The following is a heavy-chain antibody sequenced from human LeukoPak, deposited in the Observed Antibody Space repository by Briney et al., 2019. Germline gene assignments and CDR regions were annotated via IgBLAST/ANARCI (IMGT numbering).Heavy chain of an antibody. V-gene: IGHV1-18*01. CDR1: GYTFTSYG. CDR3: ARDMGSYYYDSSGYYYDFDY. D-gene: IGHD3-22*01. J-gene: IGHJ4*02. Sequence: GASVKVSCKASGYTFTSYGISWGRQAPGQGLEWMGWISAYNGNTNYAQKLQGRVTMTTDTSTSTAYMELRSLRSDDTAVYYCARDMGSYYYDSSGYYYDFDYWGQGTLVTVSS. CDR2: ISAYNGNT.